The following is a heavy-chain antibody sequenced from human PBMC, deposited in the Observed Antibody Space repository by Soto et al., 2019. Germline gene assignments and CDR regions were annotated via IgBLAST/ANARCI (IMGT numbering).Heavy chain of an antibody. J-gene: IGHJ1*01. Sequence: QVLLVQSGAEVKKPGASVKVSCKASGYTFISYGFSWVRQAPGQGLEWMGWISAYNGNTNYAQKLQGRVTMTTDTSTSTAYMELRSLRSDDTAVYYWARVEWSCSGGSCFPEGYFQHWGQGTRVTVSS. V-gene: IGHV1-18*01. CDR2: ISAYNGNT. CDR1: GYTFISYG. D-gene: IGHD2-15*01. CDR3: ARVEWSCSGGSCFPEGYFQH.